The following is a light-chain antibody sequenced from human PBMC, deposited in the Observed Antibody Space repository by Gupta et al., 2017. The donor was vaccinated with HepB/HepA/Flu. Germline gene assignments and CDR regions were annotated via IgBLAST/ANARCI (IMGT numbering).Light chain of an antibody. CDR2: AAS. V-gene: IGKV1-16*01. CDR1: QGISNF. CDR3: QQYDFYPWT. J-gene: IGKJ1*01. Sequence: DIQMSQSPSSLSASVGDRVTITCRASQGISNFLAWFQQKPGKVPKSLIFAASSLHSGVPSRFSGSGSGTDFTLTISSLQPEDIGTYYCQQYDFYPWTFGQGTKVEIK.